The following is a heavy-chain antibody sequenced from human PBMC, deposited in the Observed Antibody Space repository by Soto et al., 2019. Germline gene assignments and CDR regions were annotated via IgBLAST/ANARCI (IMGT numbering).Heavy chain of an antibody. CDR3: AKDVVVGATTGLGDYYYYYGMDV. CDR2: ISYDGSNK. Sequence: GGSLRLSCAASGFTFSSYGMHWVRQAPGKGLEWVAVISYDGSNKYYADSVKGRFTISRDNSKNTLYLQMNSLRAEDTAVYYCAKDVVVGATTGLGDYYYYYGMDVWGQGTTVTLSS. V-gene: IGHV3-30*18. CDR1: GFTFSSYG. J-gene: IGHJ6*02. D-gene: IGHD1-26*01.